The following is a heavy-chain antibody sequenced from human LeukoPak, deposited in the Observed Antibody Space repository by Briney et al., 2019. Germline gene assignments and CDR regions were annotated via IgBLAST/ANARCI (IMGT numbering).Heavy chain of an antibody. D-gene: IGHD6-13*01. V-gene: IGHV1-69*13. J-gene: IGHJ4*02. Sequence: SVKVSCKASGGTFSSHAISWVRQAPGQGLEWMGGIIPIFGTANYAQKFQGRVTITADESTSTAYMELSSLRSEDTAVYYCARAAAMGYYFDYWGQGTLVTVSS. CDR3: ARAAAMGYYFDY. CDR1: GGTFSSHA. CDR2: IIPIFGTA.